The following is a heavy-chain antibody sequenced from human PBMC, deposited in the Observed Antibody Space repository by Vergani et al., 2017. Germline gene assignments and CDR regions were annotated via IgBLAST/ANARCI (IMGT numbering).Heavy chain of an antibody. V-gene: IGHV3-74*01. Sequence: EVQLVESGGGLVQPGGSLRLSCAASGFTFSSYWMHWVRQAPGKGLVWVSRINSDGSSTSYADSVKGRFTISRDNAKNTQYLQMNSLRAEDTAVYYCARVRYGSIAFDPWGQGTLVTVSS. CDR2: INSDGSST. D-gene: IGHD6-13*01. CDR3: ARVRYGSIAFDP. J-gene: IGHJ5*02. CDR1: GFTFSSYW.